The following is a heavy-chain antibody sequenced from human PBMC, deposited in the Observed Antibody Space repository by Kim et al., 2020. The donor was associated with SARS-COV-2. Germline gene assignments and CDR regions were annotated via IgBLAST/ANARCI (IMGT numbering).Heavy chain of an antibody. V-gene: IGHV3-15*01. D-gene: IGHD3-22*01. J-gene: IGHJ4*02. Sequence: AEPVKGRLNISRDDSNNTLYLQMNSLKTEDTAVYYCTTDPSITMIVVLEYWGQGTLVTVSS. CDR3: TTDPSITMIVVLEY.